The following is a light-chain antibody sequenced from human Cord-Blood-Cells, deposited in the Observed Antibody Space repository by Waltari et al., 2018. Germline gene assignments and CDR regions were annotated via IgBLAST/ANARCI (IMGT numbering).Light chain of an antibody. Sequence: QSALTQPASVSGSPGQSITISCTGTSSDVGGYTSFSWYQQHPGKAPNLMIYEVSNRPSGVSNRFSGSKSGNTASLTISGLQAEDEADYYCSSYTSSSTVVFGGGTKLTVL. V-gene: IGLV2-14*01. CDR2: EVS. J-gene: IGLJ2*01. CDR3: SSYTSSSTVV. CDR1: SSDVGGYTS.